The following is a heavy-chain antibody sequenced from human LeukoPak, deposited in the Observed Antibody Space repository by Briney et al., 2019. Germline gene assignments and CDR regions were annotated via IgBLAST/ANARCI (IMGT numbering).Heavy chain of an antibody. CDR3: ARVRSPPEDNSNYRPVDY. J-gene: IGHJ4*02. V-gene: IGHV3-7*03. CDR1: GFSFSNYW. CDR2: MNQDETET. Sequence: GGSLRLSCTVSGFSFSNYWMSWVRQAPGKGLEWMANMNQDETETSYVDSVKGRFIISRDNAKNSLFLRMNSLRVEDTAMYYCARVRSPPEDNSNYRPVDYWGQGILVTVSS. D-gene: IGHD1-1*01.